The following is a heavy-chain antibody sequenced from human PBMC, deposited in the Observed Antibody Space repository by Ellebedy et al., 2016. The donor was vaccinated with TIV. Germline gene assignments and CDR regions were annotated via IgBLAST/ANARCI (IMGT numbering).Heavy chain of an antibody. CDR1: GGSIDIYGFY. V-gene: IGHV4-39*01. Sequence: MPGGSLRLSCTVSGGSIDIYGFYWVWIRRPPEKGLEWIGCMYYSGPSYPSPSLVSPITVSGDPSTNQFSLRLTAVTAADTEVYYCARYSDATGTASFDVWGQGTVVTVSS. D-gene: IGHD2-15*01. CDR3: ARYSDATGTASFDV. J-gene: IGHJ3*01. CDR2: MYYSGPS.